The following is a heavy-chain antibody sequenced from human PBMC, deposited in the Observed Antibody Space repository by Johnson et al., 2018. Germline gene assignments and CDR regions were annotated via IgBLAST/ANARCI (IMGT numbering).Heavy chain of an antibody. CDR1: GYTFTSYD. CDR3: AITNLGLQYLDYYGMDV. J-gene: IGHJ6*02. Sequence: QVQLLESGAEVKKPGASVKVSCKASGYTFTSYDINWVRQATGQGLEWMGWMNPNSGNTGYAQKFQGRVTMTRNTSISTAYMELSSLRSEDTAVYYCAITNLGLQYLDYYGMDVWGQGTTVTVSS. V-gene: IGHV1-8*01. D-gene: IGHD4-11*01. CDR2: MNPNSGNT.